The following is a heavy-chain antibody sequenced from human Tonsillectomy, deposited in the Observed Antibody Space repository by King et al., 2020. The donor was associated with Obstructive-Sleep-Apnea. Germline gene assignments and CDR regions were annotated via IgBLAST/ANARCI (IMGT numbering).Heavy chain of an antibody. Sequence: QLVQSGAEVKKPGESLKISCKGSGYIFTTYWIGWVRQIPGKGLEWMGITDPSDSETRYSPSFQGQVTISVDKSVSTAYLQWNSLKASDTAMYYCARVCETRPPPRHYGMDVWGQGTTVTVSS. CDR1: GYIFTTYW. CDR3: ARVCETRPPPRHYGMDV. J-gene: IGHJ6*02. V-gene: IGHV5-51*01. CDR2: TDPSDSET.